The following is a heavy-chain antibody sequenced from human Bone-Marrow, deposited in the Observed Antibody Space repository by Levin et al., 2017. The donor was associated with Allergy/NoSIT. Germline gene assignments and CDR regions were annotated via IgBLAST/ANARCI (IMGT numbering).Heavy chain of an antibody. CDR1: GFTFSAYA. D-gene: IGHD3-10*01. V-gene: IGHV3-23*01. CDR2: ISDSGATT. CDR3: ANHWGKVRGGDS. J-gene: IGHJ5*01. Sequence: PGGSLRLSCAASGFTFSAYAMKWIRQAPGKGLEWVSMISDSGATTRYADSLKGRFTISRDNSKNTVFLQMNSLRAEDTAIYYCANHWGKVRGGDSWGQGTLVTVSS.